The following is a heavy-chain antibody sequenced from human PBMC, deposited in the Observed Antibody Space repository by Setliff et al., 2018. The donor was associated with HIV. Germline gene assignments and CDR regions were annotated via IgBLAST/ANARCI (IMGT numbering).Heavy chain of an antibody. J-gene: IGHJ5*02. CDR3: ARAGYFTEASCPKARFDP. D-gene: IGHD2-2*01. Sequence: LSLTCTVSGGSISGGGYYWTWIRQYPGRGLEWIGYIYYSGTAYYKPSLRNRVTISVDTSMNKFSLNLNSVTAADTAVYYCARAGYFTEASCPKARFDPWGPGILVTV. CDR1: GGSISGGGYY. V-gene: IGHV4-31*03. CDR2: IYYSGTA.